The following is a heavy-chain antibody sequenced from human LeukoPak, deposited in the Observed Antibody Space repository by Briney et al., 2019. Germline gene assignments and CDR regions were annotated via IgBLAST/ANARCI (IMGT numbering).Heavy chain of an antibody. D-gene: IGHD6-13*01. J-gene: IGHJ5*02. CDR3: ARPGGRAAAGWGDNWFAP. Sequence: SETLSLTCTVSGGSISSYYWSWIRQPPGKGLEWIGYIYHSGSSNHNPSLESRVTISVDTSKKQFSLKLSSVTAADTAVYYCARPGGRAAAGWGDNWFAPWGQGTLVTVSS. V-gene: IGHV4-59*08. CDR2: IYHSGSS. CDR1: GGSISSYY.